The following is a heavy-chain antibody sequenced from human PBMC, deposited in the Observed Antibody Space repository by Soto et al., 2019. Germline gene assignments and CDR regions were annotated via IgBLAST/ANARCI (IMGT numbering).Heavy chain of an antibody. J-gene: IGHJ2*01. D-gene: IGHD4-17*01. CDR3: ASDLCSGDYDVGHWYVDL. CDR2: IWYDGSNK. V-gene: IGHV3-33*01. CDR1: GFTFSSNG. Sequence: QVQLVESGGGLVQPGRSLRLSCAASGFTFSSNGMHWVRQAPGKGLEWVAGIWYDGSNKYYADSVKGRFTISRDNSKNTLYMQMNRLRAEDMAVYYCASDLCSGDYDVGHWYVDLWGRGTLVTVSS.